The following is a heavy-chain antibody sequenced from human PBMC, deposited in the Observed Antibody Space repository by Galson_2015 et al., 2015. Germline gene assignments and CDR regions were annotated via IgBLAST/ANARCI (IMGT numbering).Heavy chain of an antibody. Sequence: SCAASGSNFRNYGMSWVRQAPGKGLEWVSTINDNGSRTHYADSVKGRFTISRDNSRNTLFLQLNSLRAEDTAVYYCTKDVGYGTSLFDYWGQGTLVTVSS. CDR2: INDNGSRT. J-gene: IGHJ4*02. CDR3: TKDVGYGTSLFDY. D-gene: IGHD5-18*01. V-gene: IGHV3-23*01. CDR1: GSNFRNYG.